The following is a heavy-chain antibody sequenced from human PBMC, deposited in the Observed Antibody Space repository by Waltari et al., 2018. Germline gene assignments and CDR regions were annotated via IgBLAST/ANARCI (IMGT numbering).Heavy chain of an antibody. CDR1: GFTFSSYS. CDR3: AREDICRSTTCYTLDY. J-gene: IGHJ4*02. Sequence: QVQMVESGGGVVQPGRSLRLSCAASGFTFSSYSIHWVRQAPGKGLDWVALMSYDGSSKYYADSVKGRFTVSRDNSKNTVYLQLNSLRVEDTAVYYCAREDICRSTTCYTLDYWGLGTLVTVSS. V-gene: IGHV3-30*01. D-gene: IGHD2-2*02. CDR2: MSYDGSSK.